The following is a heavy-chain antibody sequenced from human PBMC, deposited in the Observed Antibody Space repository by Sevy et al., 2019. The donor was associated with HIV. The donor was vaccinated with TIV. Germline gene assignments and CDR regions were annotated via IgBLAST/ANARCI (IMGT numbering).Heavy chain of an antibody. CDR3: ARPFPYGSGSYEVGGMDV. CDR2: IYYSGST. Sequence: ETLSLTCTVSGGSISSSSYYWGWIRQPPGKGLEWIGSIYYSGSTYYNPSLKSRVTISVDTSKNQFSLRLSSVTAADTAVYYCARPFPYGSGSYEVGGMDVWGQGTTVTVSS. J-gene: IGHJ6*02. D-gene: IGHD3-10*01. V-gene: IGHV4-39*01. CDR1: GGSISSSSYY.